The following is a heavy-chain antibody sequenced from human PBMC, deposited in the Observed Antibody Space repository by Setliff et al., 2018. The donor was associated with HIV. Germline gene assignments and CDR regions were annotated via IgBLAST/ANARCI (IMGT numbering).Heavy chain of an antibody. CDR1: GGSITSTTYY. J-gene: IGHJ4*02. CDR2: IHYTGNT. Sequence: SETLSLTCTISGGSITSTTYYWGWIRQPPGKGLEWIGTIHYTGNTYHNPSLKSRVTISVEASKNQISLKLTAVTAADSAVYYCAREGDGIDFWGQGTLVTVSS. CDR3: AREGDGIDF. V-gene: IGHV4-39*02. D-gene: IGHD2-21*02.